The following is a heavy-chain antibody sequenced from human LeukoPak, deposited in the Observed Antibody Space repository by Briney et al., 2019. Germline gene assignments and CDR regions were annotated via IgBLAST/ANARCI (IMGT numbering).Heavy chain of an antibody. D-gene: IGHD3-10*01. J-gene: IGHJ4*02. CDR3: ARGLAILWFGELLYRRAVHPNFDY. CDR1: GYTFTSYD. V-gene: IGHV1-8*03. CDR2: MNPNSGNT. Sequence: GASVKVSCKASGYTFTSYDINWVRQATGQGLEWMGWMNPNSGNTGYAQKFQGRVTITRDTSISTAYMELSSLRSEDTAVYYCARGLAILWFGELLYRRAVHPNFDYWGQGTLVTVSS.